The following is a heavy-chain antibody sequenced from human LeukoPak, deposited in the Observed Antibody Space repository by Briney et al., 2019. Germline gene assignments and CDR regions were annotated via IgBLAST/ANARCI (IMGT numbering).Heavy chain of an antibody. Sequence: QRGGSLRLSCAASGFTLSSYNMNWVRQAPGKGLEWVSYISSSTKTIYYADSVKGRFTISRDTDKNSLYLQMNRLRDEDTAVYYCVRERTSYGSACDYWGQGTLVTVSS. CDR1: GFTLSSYN. CDR2: ISSSTKTI. V-gene: IGHV3-48*02. CDR3: VRERTSYGSACDY. D-gene: IGHD1-1*01. J-gene: IGHJ4*02.